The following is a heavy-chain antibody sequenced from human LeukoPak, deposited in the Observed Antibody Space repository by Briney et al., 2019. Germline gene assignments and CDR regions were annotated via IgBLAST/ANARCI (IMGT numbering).Heavy chain of an antibody. V-gene: IGHV3-30-3*01. CDR2: ISYDGSNK. J-gene: IGHJ6*02. CDR3: ARDGPASYGSGSYYKGPQNYYYYYGMDV. D-gene: IGHD3-10*01. Sequence: PGGSLRLSCAASGFTFSSYAMHWVRQAPGKGLEWVAVISYDGSNKYYADSVKGRFTISRDNSKNTLYLQMNSLRAEDTAVYYCARDGPASYGSGSYYKGPQNYYYYYGMDVWGQGTTVTVSS. CDR1: GFTFSSYA.